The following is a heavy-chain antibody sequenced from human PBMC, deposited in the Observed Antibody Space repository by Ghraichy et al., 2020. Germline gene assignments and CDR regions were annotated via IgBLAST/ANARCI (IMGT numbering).Heavy chain of an antibody. CDR2: IYYSGST. CDR3: ARGSRSRGGCSGGSCYPDY. V-gene: IGHV4-59*01. D-gene: IGHD2-15*01. J-gene: IGHJ4*02. CDR1: GGSINNYY. Sequence: ESLNISCTVSGGSINNYYWNWIRQPPGKGLEWIGYIYYSGSTNYNPSLKSRVTISIDASKNQFSLNLSSVTAADTAVYYCARGSRSRGGCSGGSCYPDYWGQGTLVTVSS.